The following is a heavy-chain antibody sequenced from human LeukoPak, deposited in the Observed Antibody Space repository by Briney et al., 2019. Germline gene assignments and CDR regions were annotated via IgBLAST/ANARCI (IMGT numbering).Heavy chain of an antibody. CDR2: ISSSGSTI. CDR3: ARVYVNYSDY. CDR1: GFTFSSYW. V-gene: IGHV3-48*04. D-gene: IGHD5/OR15-5a*01. J-gene: IGHJ4*02. Sequence: PGGSLRLSCAASGFTFSSYWMHWVRQAPGKGLEWVSYISSSGSTIYYADSVKGRFTISRDNAKNSLYLQMNSLRAEDTAVYYCARVYVNYSDYWGQGTLVTVSS.